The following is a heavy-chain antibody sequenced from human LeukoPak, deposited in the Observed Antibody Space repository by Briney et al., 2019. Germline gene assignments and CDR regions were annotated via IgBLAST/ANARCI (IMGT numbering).Heavy chain of an antibody. J-gene: IGHJ5*02. Sequence: SETLSLTCAVYGGSFSGYYWSWIRQPPEKGLEWIGEINHSGSTNYNPSLKSRVTILVDTSKNQFSLKLSSVTAADTGVYYCARRSRVVVITTRFDPWGQGTLVTVSS. D-gene: IGHD3-22*01. CDR3: ARRSRVVVITTRFDP. CDR2: INHSGST. CDR1: GGSFSGYY. V-gene: IGHV4-34*01.